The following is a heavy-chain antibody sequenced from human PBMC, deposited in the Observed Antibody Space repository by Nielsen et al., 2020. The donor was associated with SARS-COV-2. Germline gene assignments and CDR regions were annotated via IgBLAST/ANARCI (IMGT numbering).Heavy chain of an antibody. J-gene: IGHJ6*02. D-gene: IGHD2-2*01. Sequence: VRQAPGKGLEWVSGINWNGGSTGYADSVKGRFTISRDNAKNSLYLQMNSLRAEDTAVYYCSGAGYCSSTSCQNSYYYYGMDVWGQGTTVTVSS. CDR3: SGAGYCSSTSCQNSYYYYGMDV. CDR2: INWNGGST. V-gene: IGHV3-20*03.